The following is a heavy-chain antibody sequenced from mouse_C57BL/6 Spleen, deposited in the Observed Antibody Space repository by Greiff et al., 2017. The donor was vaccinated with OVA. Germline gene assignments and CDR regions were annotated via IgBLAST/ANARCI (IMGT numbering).Heavy chain of an antibody. V-gene: IGHV14-4*01. CDR1: GFNIKDDY. CDR3: TRGRGSRGFDY. CDR2: IDPENGDT. J-gene: IGHJ2*01. Sequence: EVKLMESGAELVRPGASVKLSCTASGFNIKDDYMHWVKQRPEQGLEWIGWIDPENGDTEYASKFQGKATITADTSSNTAYLQLSSLTSEDTAVYYCTRGRGSRGFDYWGQGTTLTVSS.